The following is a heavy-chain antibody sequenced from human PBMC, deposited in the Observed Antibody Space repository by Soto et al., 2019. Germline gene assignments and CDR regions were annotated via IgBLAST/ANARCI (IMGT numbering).Heavy chain of an antibody. V-gene: IGHV4-59*08. CDR1: GGSISSYY. J-gene: IGHJ6*03. D-gene: IGHD2-2*01. CDR2: IYYSGST. Sequence: SETLSLTCTVSGGSISSYYWSWIRQPPGKGLEWIGYIYYSGSTNYNPSLKSRVTISVDTSKNQFSLKLSSVTAADTAVYYCARFGCSSTSCYYYYYYYMDVWGKGTTVTVSS. CDR3: ARFGCSSTSCYYYYYYYMDV.